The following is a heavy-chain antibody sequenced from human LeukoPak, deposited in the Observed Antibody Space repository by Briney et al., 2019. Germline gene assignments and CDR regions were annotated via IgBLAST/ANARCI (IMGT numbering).Heavy chain of an antibody. D-gene: IGHD6-19*01. Sequence: GASVKVSCKASVYTFTGYYMHWVRQAPGQGLEWMGWINPNSGGTNYAQKFQGRVTMTRDTSISTAYMELSRLRSDDTAVYYCARDAYSSGWYQRVYWGQGTLVTVSS. V-gene: IGHV1-2*02. CDR1: VYTFTGYY. CDR2: INPNSGGT. J-gene: IGHJ4*02. CDR3: ARDAYSSGWYQRVY.